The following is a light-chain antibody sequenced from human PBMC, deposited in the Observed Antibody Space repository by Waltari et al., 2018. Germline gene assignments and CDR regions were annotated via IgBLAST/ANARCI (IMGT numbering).Light chain of an antibody. CDR3: CSYSGSSSLV. V-gene: IGLV2-23*02. CDR1: SSDVGTYDL. CDR2: EVS. J-gene: IGLJ3*02. Sequence: QSALTQPASVSGSPGQSITISCTGSSSDVGTYDLVSWYQQYPGKAPKLIIFEVSDRPSGVSNGFSGSKSGNTASLTSSGLQAEDEGDYYCCSYSGSSSLVFGGGTTVTVL.